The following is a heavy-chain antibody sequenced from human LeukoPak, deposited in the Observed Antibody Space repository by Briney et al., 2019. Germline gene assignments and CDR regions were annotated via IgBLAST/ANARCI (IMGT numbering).Heavy chain of an antibody. Sequence: GASVKVSCKASGYTFTGYYMHWVRQAPAQGREWIGRINPNSGGTNYAQKLQGRVTMTRDTSISTAHMELSRLRSDDTAVYYCARISDFWSGIDYWGQGTLVTVSS. CDR1: GYTFTGYY. J-gene: IGHJ4*02. V-gene: IGHV1-2*06. D-gene: IGHD3-3*01. CDR2: INPNSGGT. CDR3: ARISDFWSGIDY.